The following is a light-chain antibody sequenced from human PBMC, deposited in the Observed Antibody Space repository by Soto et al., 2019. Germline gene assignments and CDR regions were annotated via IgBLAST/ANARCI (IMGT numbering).Light chain of an antibody. Sequence: QSALTQPASVSGSPGQSITISCTGTSSDVGGYNYVSWYQQHPGKAPNLMIYDVSERPSGVSDRLSASKSGNTASLLISGLQDEDEGDYYCSSFTSDSSHYVFGSGTKLTVL. CDR2: DVS. J-gene: IGLJ1*01. V-gene: IGLV2-14*01. CDR3: SSFTSDSSHYV. CDR1: SSDVGGYNY.